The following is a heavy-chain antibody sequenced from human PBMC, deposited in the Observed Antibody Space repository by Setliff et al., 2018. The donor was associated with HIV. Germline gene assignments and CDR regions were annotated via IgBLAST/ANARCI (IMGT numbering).Heavy chain of an antibody. J-gene: IGHJ4*02. V-gene: IGHV4-39*07. CDR3: ARAPGSVSVFLDS. CDR2: IFHTGNT. D-gene: IGHD3-10*01. Sequence: SETLSLTCTVSGGSISSFSYYWGWIRQPPGKGPEWIGSIFHTGNTYYNPSLKSRVTISVETSKNQFSLKVNSVTAADTAMYYCARAPGSVSVFLDSWGQGTLVTVSS. CDR1: GGSISSFSYY.